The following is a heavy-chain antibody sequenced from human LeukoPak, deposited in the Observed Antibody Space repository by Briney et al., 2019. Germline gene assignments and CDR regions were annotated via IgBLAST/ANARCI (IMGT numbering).Heavy chain of an antibody. CDR1: GFTFSSYS. V-gene: IGHV3-21*04. D-gene: IGHD6-19*01. Sequence: GGSLRLSCAASGFTFSSYSMSWVRQAPGKGLEWVSSITSTSDYIYYADSVKGRFTISRDNAKNSLYLQMNSLRAEDTAVYYCARPPYSSGWSGIDYWGQGTLVTVSS. CDR3: ARPPYSSGWSGIDY. CDR2: ITSTSDYI. J-gene: IGHJ4*02.